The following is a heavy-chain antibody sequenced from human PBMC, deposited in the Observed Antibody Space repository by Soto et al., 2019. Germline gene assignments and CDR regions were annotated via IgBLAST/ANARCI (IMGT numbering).Heavy chain of an antibody. J-gene: IGHJ4*02. CDR1: GFTFSAYW. Sequence: EVQLVESGGGLVQTGGSLRLSCAASGFTFSAYWMSWVRQAPGKGLEWVANIKQAGSEKYYVDSVNGRFIISRDDAKNXXXXXVNSLRVEDTAVYYCAREKRTNGYFDYWGQGTLVTVSA. CDR3: AREKRTNGYFDY. D-gene: IGHD6-25*01. V-gene: IGHV3-7*01. CDR2: IKQAGSEK.